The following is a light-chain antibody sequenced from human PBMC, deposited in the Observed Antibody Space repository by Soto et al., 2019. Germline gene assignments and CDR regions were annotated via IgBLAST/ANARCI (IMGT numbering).Light chain of an antibody. V-gene: IGLV2-8*01. J-gene: IGLJ2*01. Sequence: QSALTQPPSASGSPGQSGTISFTGTSSDVGGYNFVSWYQQHPGKAPKLLIYEVSKRPSGVPDRFSGSKSDNTASLTVSGLQADDEADYYCSSFAGGNNLLFGGGTKVTVL. CDR3: SSFAGGNNLL. CDR1: SSDVGGYNF. CDR2: EVS.